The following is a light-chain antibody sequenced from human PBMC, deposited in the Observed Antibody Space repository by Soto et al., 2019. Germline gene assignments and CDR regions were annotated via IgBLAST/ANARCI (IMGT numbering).Light chain of an antibody. V-gene: IGKV3D-15*01. Sequence: EIGLTQSPGTLSVSPGEGATLSCRASHSVDSNLAWYQQKPGQAPRLLIYGASTRPTGIPARFSGSGSGADFTLTISSLQSEDFAVYYCQQYDKWPLTFGGGTKVDIK. CDR1: HSVDSN. CDR3: QQYDKWPLT. J-gene: IGKJ4*01. CDR2: GAS.